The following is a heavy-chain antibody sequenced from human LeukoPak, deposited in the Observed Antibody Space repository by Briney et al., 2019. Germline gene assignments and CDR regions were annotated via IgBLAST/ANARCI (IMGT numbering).Heavy chain of an antibody. CDR1: GGSFSGYY. CDR2: INHSGST. D-gene: IGHD3-22*01. Sequence: PSETLSLTCAVYGGSFSGYYWSWIRQPPGKGLEWIGEINHSGSTNYNPSLKSRVTISVDTSKNQFSLKPSSVTAADTAVYYCARDAWRPSYYDDYGGLLNWGQGTLVTVSS. V-gene: IGHV4-34*01. J-gene: IGHJ4*02. CDR3: ARDAWRPSYYDDYGGLLN.